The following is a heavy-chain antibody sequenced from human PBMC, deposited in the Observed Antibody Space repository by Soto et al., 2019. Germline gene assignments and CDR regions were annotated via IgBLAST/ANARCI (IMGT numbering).Heavy chain of an antibody. V-gene: IGHV3-21*01. D-gene: IGHD1-20*01. CDR1: GFTFSSYS. CDR2: ISSSSSYI. J-gene: IGHJ5*02. Sequence: EVQLVESGGGLVKPGGSLRLSCAASGFTFSSYSMNWVRQAPGKGLEGVSSISSSSSYIYYADSVKGRFTISRDNAKNSLYLQMNSLRAEDTAVYYCARETGINWFDPWGQGTLVTVSS. CDR3: ARETGINWFDP.